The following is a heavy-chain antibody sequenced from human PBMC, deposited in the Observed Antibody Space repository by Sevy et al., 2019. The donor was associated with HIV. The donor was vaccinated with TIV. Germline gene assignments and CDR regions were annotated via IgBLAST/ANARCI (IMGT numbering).Heavy chain of an antibody. CDR1: GFTFSPYW. CDR3: ARGVGLDC. CDR2: IRPDGSDK. Sequence: GGSLRLSCAASGFTFSPYWMTWVRQAPGKGLGWVANIRPDGSDKYYVESVKGGFTISRDNAKNSLYLQMNSLRADDTAMYYCARGVGLDCWGQGALVTVSS. J-gene: IGHJ4*02. D-gene: IGHD1-26*01. V-gene: IGHV3-7*01.